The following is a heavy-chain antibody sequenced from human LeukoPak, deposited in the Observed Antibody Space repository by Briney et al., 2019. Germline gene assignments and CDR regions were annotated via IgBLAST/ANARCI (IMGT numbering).Heavy chain of an antibody. CDR2: ISGSGGST. CDR3: AKVLRRFNYMDV. D-gene: IGHD2/OR15-2a*01. CDR1: GFTFSSYA. V-gene: IGHV3-23*01. J-gene: IGHJ6*03. Sequence: GGSLRLSCAASGFTFSSYAMSWVRRAPGKGLEWVSAISGSGGSTYYADSVKGRFTISRDNSKNTLYLQMNSLRAEDTAVYYCAKVLRRFNYMDVWGKGTTVTVSS.